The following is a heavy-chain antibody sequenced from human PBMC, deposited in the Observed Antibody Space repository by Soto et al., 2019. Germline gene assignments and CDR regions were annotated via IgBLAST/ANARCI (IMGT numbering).Heavy chain of an antibody. V-gene: IGHV3-9*01. CDR1: GFTFDDYA. Sequence: PGGSLRLSCAASGFTFDDYAMHWVRQAPGKGLEWVSGISWNSGSIGYADSVKGRFTISRDNAKNSLYLQMNSLRAEDTAVYYCARFFTSGYDFDYWGQGTLVTVSS. D-gene: IGHD5-12*01. CDR3: ARFFTSGYDFDY. J-gene: IGHJ4*02. CDR2: ISWNSGSI.